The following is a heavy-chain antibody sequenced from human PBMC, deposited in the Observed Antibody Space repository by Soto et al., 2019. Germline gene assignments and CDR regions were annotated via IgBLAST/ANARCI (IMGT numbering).Heavy chain of an antibody. CDR3: AKEVSLGSTVDLGY. D-gene: IGHD7-27*01. Sequence: GGSLRLCCAASGFTFSIFAMSWVRQSPGKGLEWVSTISGSGGSTYYADAVKGRFTISRDNSMGTLYLQMKSLRVEDTAIYYCAKEVSLGSTVDLGYWGQGALVTVS. CDR2: ISGSGGST. CDR1: GFTFSIFA. J-gene: IGHJ4*02. V-gene: IGHV3-23*01.